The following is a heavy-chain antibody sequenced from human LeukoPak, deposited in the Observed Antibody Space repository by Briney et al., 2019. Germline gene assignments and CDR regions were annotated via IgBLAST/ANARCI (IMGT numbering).Heavy chain of an antibody. CDR2: IKSKTDGGTT. CDR1: GFTFSNAW. V-gene: IGHV3-15*01. D-gene: IGHD2-15*01. J-gene: IGHJ4*02. Sequence: GGSLRLSCAASGFTFSNAWMSWVRQAPGKGLEWVGRIKSKTDGGTTDYAAPVKGRFTISRDDSKNTLYLQMNSLKTEDTAVYYCTTSLISLVVAGLGDFDYWGQGTLVTVSS. CDR3: TTSLISLVVAGLGDFDY.